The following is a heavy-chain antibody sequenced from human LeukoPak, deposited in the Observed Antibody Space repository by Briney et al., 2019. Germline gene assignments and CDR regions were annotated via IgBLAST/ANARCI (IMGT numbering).Heavy chain of an antibody. D-gene: IGHD3-10*01. Sequence: PSETLSLTCTVSGGSISSYYWSWIRQPPGKGLEWIGEINHSGSTNYNPSLKSRVTISVDTSKNQFSLKLSSVTAADTAVYYCARHGRQTGYYGSGSHNWFDPWGQGTLVTVSS. V-gene: IGHV4-34*01. CDR1: GGSISSYY. CDR2: INHSGST. J-gene: IGHJ5*02. CDR3: ARHGRQTGYYGSGSHNWFDP.